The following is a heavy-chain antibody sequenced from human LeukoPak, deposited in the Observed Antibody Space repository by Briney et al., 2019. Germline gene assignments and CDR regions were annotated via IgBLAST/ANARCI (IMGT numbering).Heavy chain of an antibody. J-gene: IGHJ3*02. CDR2: IRWNSGSI. Sequence: PGRSLRLSCAASGFTFDDYAMHWVRQAPGKGLQWVSGIRWNSGSIGYADSVKGRFTISRDNAKNSLYLQMNSLRAEDMALYYCAKDILDGDYANDAFDIWGQGTMVTVSS. D-gene: IGHD4-17*01. CDR1: GFTFDDYA. V-gene: IGHV3-9*03. CDR3: AKDILDGDYANDAFDI.